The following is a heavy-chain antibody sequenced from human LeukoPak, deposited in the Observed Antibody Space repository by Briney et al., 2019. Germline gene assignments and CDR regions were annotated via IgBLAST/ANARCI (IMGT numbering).Heavy chain of an antibody. CDR2: INPSGGST. CDR3: ARERAAVVAATRVPGS. CDR1: GYTFTGYY. Sequence: ASVKVSCKASGYTFTGYYMHWVRQAPGQGLEWMGVINPSGGSTTYAQKFQGRVTMTRDTSTSTVYMELSNLRSEDTAVYYCARERAAVVAATRVPGSWGQGTLVTVSS. J-gene: IGHJ5*02. D-gene: IGHD2-15*01. V-gene: IGHV1-46*01.